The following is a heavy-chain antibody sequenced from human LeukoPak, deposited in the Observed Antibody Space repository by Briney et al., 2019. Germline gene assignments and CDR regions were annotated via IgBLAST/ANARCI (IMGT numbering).Heavy chain of an antibody. V-gene: IGHV1-69*06. J-gene: IGHJ6*03. D-gene: IGHD6-13*01. CDR2: IIPIFGTA. Sequence: GASVKVSCKASGGTFSSYAISWVRQAPGQGLEWMGGIIPIFGTANYAQKFQGRVTITADKSTSTAYMELSRLRSDDTAVYYCAVSSSYYYYYMDVWGKGTTVTVSS. CDR1: GGTFSSYA. CDR3: AVSSSYYYYYMDV.